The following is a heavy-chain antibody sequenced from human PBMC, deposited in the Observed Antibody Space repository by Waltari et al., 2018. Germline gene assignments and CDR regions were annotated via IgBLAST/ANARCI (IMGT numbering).Heavy chain of an antibody. V-gene: IGHV3-43*01. Sequence: EVQLVESGGVVVQPGGSLRLSCAASGFTFDDYTMPWVRQAPGKGLEWVSLISWDGGSTYYADSVKGRFTISRDNSKNSLYLQMNSLRTEDTALYYCAKDSGSGYVGWGQGTLVTVSS. CDR2: ISWDGGST. J-gene: IGHJ4*02. CDR3: AKDSGSGYVG. D-gene: IGHD5-12*01. CDR1: GFTFDDYT.